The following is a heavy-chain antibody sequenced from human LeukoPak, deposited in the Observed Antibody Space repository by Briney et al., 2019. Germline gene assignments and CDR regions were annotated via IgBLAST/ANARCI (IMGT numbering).Heavy chain of an antibody. CDR1: GFSFSNHA. J-gene: IGHJ5*02. V-gene: IGHV3-30*09. CDR3: ARGETGTCLGH. D-gene: IGHD1-1*01. Sequence: GGSLRLSCAASGFSFSNHAMHWVRQAPGKGLEWVSFISYDVKNKFYVDSVKGRFAISRDNSKNTLQLQMNSLRLEDTAIYYCARGETGTCLGHWGQGILVTVSS. CDR2: ISYDVKNK.